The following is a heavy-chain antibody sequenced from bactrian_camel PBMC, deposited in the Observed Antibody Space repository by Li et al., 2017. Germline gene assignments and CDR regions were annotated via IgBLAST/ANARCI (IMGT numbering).Heavy chain of an antibody. V-gene: IGHV3S55*01. CDR2: IRSDGTT. Sequence: HVQLVESGGGSVQAGGSLRLSCAASGIPSTYSFGGYHMAWFRQAPGKQREWVSGIRSDGTTSYADSVKGRFTISKDNAKNTLYLQMNSLKPEDTVMYYRAAYSYYVLCSPRTIVGAGNRGQGTQVTVS. J-gene: IGHJ4*01. CDR1: GIPSTYSFGGYH. CDR3: AAYSYYVLCSPRTIVGAGN. D-gene: IGHD6*01.